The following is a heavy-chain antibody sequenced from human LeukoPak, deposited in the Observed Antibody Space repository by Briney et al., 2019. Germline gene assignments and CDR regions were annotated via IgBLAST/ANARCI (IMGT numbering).Heavy chain of an antibody. Sequence: ASVKVSCKASGYTFTGYYMHWVRQAPGQGLEWMGWINPNSGGTNYAQKFQGRVTMTRDTSISTAYMELSRLRSDDTAVYYCARNMGSGWCWDYYYGMDVWGQGTTVTVSS. CDR2: INPNSGGT. J-gene: IGHJ6*02. CDR1: GYTFTGYY. D-gene: IGHD6-19*01. CDR3: ARNMGSGWCWDYYYGMDV. V-gene: IGHV1-2*02.